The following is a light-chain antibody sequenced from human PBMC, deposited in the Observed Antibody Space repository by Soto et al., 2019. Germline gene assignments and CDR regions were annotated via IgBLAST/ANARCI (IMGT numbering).Light chain of an antibody. CDR1: QSVTSN. Sequence: EIVLTQSPGTLSLSPGQRATLSCSASQSVTSNFAWYQQKPGQAPRLLIYDASTRATGIPARFSGSGSGTEFTLTISSLQSEDFAVYYCQQYNNWPPWTFGRGTKVDIK. V-gene: IGKV3-15*01. CDR2: DAS. CDR3: QQYNNWPPWT. J-gene: IGKJ1*01.